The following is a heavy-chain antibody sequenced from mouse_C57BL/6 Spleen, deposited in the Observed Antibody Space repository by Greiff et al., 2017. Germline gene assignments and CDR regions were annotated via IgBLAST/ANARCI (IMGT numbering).Heavy chain of an antibody. D-gene: IGHD2-4*01. V-gene: IGHV1-78*01. CDR1: GYTFTDHT. CDR3: AREDYYWDFDV. Sequence: VQVVESDAELVKPGASVKISCKVSGYTFTDHTIHWMKQRPEQGLEWIGYIYPRDGSTKYNEKFKGKATLNADKSSSTAYMQLNSLTSEDSAVYFCAREDYYWDFDVWGTGTTVTVSS. J-gene: IGHJ1*03. CDR2: IYPRDGST.